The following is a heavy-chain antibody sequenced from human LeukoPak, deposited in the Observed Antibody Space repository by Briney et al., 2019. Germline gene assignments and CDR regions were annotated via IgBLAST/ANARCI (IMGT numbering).Heavy chain of an antibody. Sequence: SGGSLRLSCAASGFTFDDYAMHWVRQGPGKSLEWVSLINENGDIAYYGDSVRGRFTVSRDNAKNSLYLQMNSLTTEDPALYYCAKARWEPNFDYWGQGTLVTVSS. J-gene: IGHJ4*02. V-gene: IGHV3-43*02. CDR1: GFTFDDYA. CDR3: AKARWEPNFDY. CDR2: INENGDIA. D-gene: IGHD1-26*01.